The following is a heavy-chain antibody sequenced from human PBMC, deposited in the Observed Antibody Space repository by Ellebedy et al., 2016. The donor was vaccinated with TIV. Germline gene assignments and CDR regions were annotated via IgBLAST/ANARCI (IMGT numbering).Heavy chain of an antibody. V-gene: IGHV1-2*04. CDR3: ARDGAVTTVFDY. Sequence: AASVKVSCKASGYTFTGYYMHWARQAPGQGLEWMGWINPNSGGTNYAQKFQGWNTMTRDTSISTAYMELNRLRSDDTALYYCARDGAVTTVFDYWGQGTLVTVSS. CDR1: GYTFTGYY. CDR2: INPNSGGT. J-gene: IGHJ4*02. D-gene: IGHD4-17*01.